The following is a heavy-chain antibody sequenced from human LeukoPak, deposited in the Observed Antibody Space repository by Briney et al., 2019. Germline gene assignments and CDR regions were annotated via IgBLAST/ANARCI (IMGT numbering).Heavy chain of an antibody. CDR2: FYYSGST. V-gene: IGHV4-39*01. CDR3: ARHRPDYGDYVAYFDY. D-gene: IGHD4-17*01. J-gene: IGHJ4*02. Sequence: SETLSLTCTVSGGPISSIIYYWGWIRQPPGKGLEWIGSFYYSGSTYSNPYLKSRLTISVDTSKNQFSLKLSSVTAADTAVYYCARHRPDYGDYVAYFDYWGQGALVTVSS. CDR1: GGPISSIIYY.